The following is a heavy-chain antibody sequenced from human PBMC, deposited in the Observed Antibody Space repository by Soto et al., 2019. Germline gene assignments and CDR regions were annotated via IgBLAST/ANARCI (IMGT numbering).Heavy chain of an antibody. J-gene: IGHJ4*02. CDR1: GFTFSTYS. Sequence: EVQLVESGGGLVKPGGSLRLSCAASGFTFSTYSMNWVRQAPGQGLEWVSSISSSSNYIYYADSVKGRFTISRDNAKTSLYLQMNSLSADDTAVYYCASAHGSLTTVTPPDYWGQGTLVTVSS. D-gene: IGHD4-17*01. CDR2: ISSSSNYI. V-gene: IGHV3-21*01. CDR3: ASAHGSLTTVTPPDY.